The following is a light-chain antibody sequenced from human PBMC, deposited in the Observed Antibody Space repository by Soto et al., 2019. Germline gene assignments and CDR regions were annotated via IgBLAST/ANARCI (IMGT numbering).Light chain of an antibody. J-gene: IGLJ2*01. CDR2: EVS. Sequence: QSALTQPASVSGSPGQSITISCTGTSSDVGGYNYVSWYQQHPGKAPKLMIYEVSNRPSGVSNRFSGSKSGNTASLTISGLQAEDEADYYCSSYTSSSTLDVVFGGGT. CDR3: SSYTSSSTLDVV. V-gene: IGLV2-14*01. CDR1: SSDVGGYNY.